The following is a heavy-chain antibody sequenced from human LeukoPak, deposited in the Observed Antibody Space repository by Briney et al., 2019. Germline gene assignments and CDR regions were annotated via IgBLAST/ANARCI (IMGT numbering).Heavy chain of an antibody. J-gene: IGHJ5*02. V-gene: IGHV4-39*01. D-gene: IGHD6-13*01. CDR1: GGSVSSANNY. CDR2: IYFSGTT. Sequence: PSETLSLTCTVSGGSVSSANNYWGWIRQTPGKGLEWIGTIYFSGTTYYNPSLKCRVTMSVDTSKNQFSLRLGSVTAADTAVYYCASSQYPIAAADNWFAPWGQGSLVTVSS. CDR3: ASSQYPIAAADNWFAP.